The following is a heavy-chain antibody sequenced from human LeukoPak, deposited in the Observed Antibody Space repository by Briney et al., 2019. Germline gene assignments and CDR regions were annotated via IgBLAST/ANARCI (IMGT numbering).Heavy chain of an antibody. J-gene: IGHJ6*03. CDR1: GYTFTGYY. D-gene: IGHD6-13*01. V-gene: IGHV1-2*02. CDR2: INPNSGGT. CDR3: ARGGWYSSSWYPSDYYYYYMDV. Sequence: GASVKVSCKASGYTFTGYYMHWVRQAPGQGLEWMGWINPNSGGTNYAQKFQGRVTMTRDTSISTAYMELSRLRSDDTAVYYCARGGWYSSSWYPSDYYYYYMDVWGKGTTVTVSS.